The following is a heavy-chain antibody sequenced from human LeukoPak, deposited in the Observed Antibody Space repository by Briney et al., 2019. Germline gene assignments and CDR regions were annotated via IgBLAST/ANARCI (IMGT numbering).Heavy chain of an antibody. V-gene: IGHV3-23*01. D-gene: IGHD5-18*01. Sequence: GGSLRLSCAASGFTFSSYAMSWVRQAPGKGLERVSATSGSGGSTYYADSVKGRFTLSRDNSKNTLYLQMNSLRAEDTAVYYCGKDRFNSYGYDYWGQGTLVTVSS. J-gene: IGHJ4*02. CDR3: GKDRFNSYGYDY. CDR1: GFTFSSYA. CDR2: TSGSGGST.